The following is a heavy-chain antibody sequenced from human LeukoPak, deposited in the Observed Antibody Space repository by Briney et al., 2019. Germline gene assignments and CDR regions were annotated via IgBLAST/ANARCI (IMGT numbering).Heavy chain of an antibody. CDR1: GGSISSYY. CDR2: IYYSGST. CDR3: ARLRVAAAGTHYYYGMDV. V-gene: IGHV4-59*08. J-gene: IGHJ6*02. Sequence: SETLSLICIVSGGSISSYYWSWIRQPPGKGLGWIGYIYYSGSTNYNPSLKSRVTISVDTSKNQFSLKLSSVTAADTAVYYCARLRVAAAGTHYYYGMDVWGQGTTVTVSS. D-gene: IGHD6-13*01.